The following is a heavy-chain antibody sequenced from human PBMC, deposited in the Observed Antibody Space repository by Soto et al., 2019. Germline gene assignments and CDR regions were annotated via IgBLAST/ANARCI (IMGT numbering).Heavy chain of an antibody. CDR1: GYTFTSYG. CDR2: ISAYNGNT. J-gene: IGHJ4*02. D-gene: IGHD6-6*01. Sequence: QVPLVQSGAEVKKPGASVKVSCKASGYTFTSYGITWVRQAPGQGLEGMGWISAYNGNTNYAQKLQGRVTMTTDTSTSTAYMEVRRRRSDETAVYYCARAPPRGPVHFDYWGKGTLVTVSS. CDR3: ARAPPRGPVHFDY. V-gene: IGHV1-18*01.